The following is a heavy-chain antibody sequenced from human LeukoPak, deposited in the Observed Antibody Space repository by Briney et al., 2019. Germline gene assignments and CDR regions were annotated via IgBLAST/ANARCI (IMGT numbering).Heavy chain of an antibody. CDR2: ISGSGGST. J-gene: IGHJ6*03. D-gene: IGHD1-26*01. Sequence: GGSLRLSCAASGFTFSSYEMNWVRQAPGKGLEWVSAISGSGGSTYYADSVKGRFTISRDNSKNTLYLQMNSLRAEDTAVYYCAKDQGDSGSYYRVVAHYYYYMDVWGKGTTVTISS. CDR3: AKDQGDSGSYYRVVAHYYYYMDV. CDR1: GFTFSSYE. V-gene: IGHV3-23*01.